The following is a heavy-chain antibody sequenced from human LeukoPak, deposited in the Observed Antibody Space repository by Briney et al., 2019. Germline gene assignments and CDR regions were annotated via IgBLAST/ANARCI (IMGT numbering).Heavy chain of an antibody. D-gene: IGHD5-12*01. CDR1: GGSISSYY. CDR2: IYYSGST. V-gene: IGHV4-59*01. Sequence: PSETLSLTCTVSGGSISSYYWSWIRQPPGKGLECIGYIYYSGSTNYNPSLKSRVTISVDTSKNHFSLKLSSVTAADTAVYYCARLRGGYDLYYFDYWGQGTLVTVSS. J-gene: IGHJ4*02. CDR3: ARLRGGYDLYYFDY.